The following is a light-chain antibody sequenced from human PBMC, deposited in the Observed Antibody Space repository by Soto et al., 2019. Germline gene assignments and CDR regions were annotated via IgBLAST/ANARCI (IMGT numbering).Light chain of an antibody. Sequence: DFQMTQSPSSLSASVGDRVTITCRASQDISDHLAWYQHKPGKVPELLIYGASTLQSAVPSRFSGGGSGTDFTLTISSLQPEDVATYYCQKYDRTPRTFGQGTKVELK. CDR1: QDISDH. J-gene: IGKJ1*01. V-gene: IGKV1-27*01. CDR2: GAS. CDR3: QKYDRTPRT.